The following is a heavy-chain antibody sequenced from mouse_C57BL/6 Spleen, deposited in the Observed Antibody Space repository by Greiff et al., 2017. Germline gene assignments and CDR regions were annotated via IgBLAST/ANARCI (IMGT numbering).Heavy chain of an antibody. D-gene: IGHD4-1*01. V-gene: IGHV1-64*01. J-gene: IGHJ2*01. CDR2: IHPNSGST. CDR3: ARLRELSGNYFDY. CDR1: GYTFTSYW. Sequence: QVQLQQPGAELVKPGASVKLSCKASGYTFTSYWMHWVKQRPGQGLEWIGMIHPNSGSTNYNEKFKSKATLTVDKSSSTVYMQLSILTSEDSAVYYCARLRELSGNYFDYWGQGTTLTVSS.